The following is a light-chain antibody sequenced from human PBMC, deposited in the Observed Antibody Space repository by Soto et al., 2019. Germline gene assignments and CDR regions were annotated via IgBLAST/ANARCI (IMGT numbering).Light chain of an antibody. J-gene: IGKJ1*01. CDR3: QEYYTTPRT. Sequence: DGAMTPSPDSQSVALGKSATINCRRSMRILYSSNNKNYLAWYQQKPGQPPKLLIYWASTRESGVPDRFSGSGSGTDFTLTISSLQAEDVAVSYCQEYYTTPRTVGQGTKVDIK. CDR1: MRILYSSNNKNY. V-gene: IGKV4-1*01. CDR2: WAS.